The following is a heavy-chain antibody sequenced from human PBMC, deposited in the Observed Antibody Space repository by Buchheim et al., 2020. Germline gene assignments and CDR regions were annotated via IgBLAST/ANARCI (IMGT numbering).Heavy chain of an antibody. CDR3: AKDLSVAGAVFVFDY. CDR1: GFTFSSYG. D-gene: IGHD6-19*01. Sequence: QVQLVESGGGVVQPGRSLRLSCAASGFTFSSYGMHWVRQAPGKGLEWVAVISYDGSNKYYADSVKGGFTISRDNSKNTLYLQMNSLRAKDTAVYYCAKDLSVAGAVFVFDYWGQGTL. V-gene: IGHV3-30*18. J-gene: IGHJ4*02. CDR2: ISYDGSNK.